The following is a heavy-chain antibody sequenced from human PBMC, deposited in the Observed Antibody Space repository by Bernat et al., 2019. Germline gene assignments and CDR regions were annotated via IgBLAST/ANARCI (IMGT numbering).Heavy chain of an antibody. J-gene: IGHJ4*02. D-gene: IGHD6-13*01. CDR1: GLTFSSYA. CDR3: ARGPTAAGTYFDY. CDR2: ISGSGGRT. V-gene: IGHV3-23*01. Sequence: EVQLLESGGGLVQPGGSLRLSCAASGLTFSSYAMSWVRQAPGKGLEWVSTISGSGGRTYNADSVKGRFTISRDNSKNTLYLQMNSLRAEDTAVYYCARGPTAAGTYFDYWGQGTLVTVSS.